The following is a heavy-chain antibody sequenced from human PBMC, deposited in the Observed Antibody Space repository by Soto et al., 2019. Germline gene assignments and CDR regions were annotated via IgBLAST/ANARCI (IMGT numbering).Heavy chain of an antibody. CDR3: AREAYGSGSYSQYNWFDP. J-gene: IGHJ5*02. V-gene: IGHV3-33*01. CDR1: GFTFSSYG. D-gene: IGHD3-10*01. CDR2: IWYDGSNK. Sequence: GGSLRLSCAASGFTFSSYGMHWVRQAPGKGLEWVAVIWYDGSNKYYADSVKGRFTISRDNSKNTLYLQMNSLRAEDTAVYYCAREAYGSGSYSQYNWFDPWGQGTLVTVSS.